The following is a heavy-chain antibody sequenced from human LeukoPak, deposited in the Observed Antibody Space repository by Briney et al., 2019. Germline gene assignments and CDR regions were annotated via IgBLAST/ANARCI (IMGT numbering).Heavy chain of an antibody. Sequence: SQTLSLTCAISGDSVSSNSAAWNWIRPFPSRGLEWLGRTYYRSKWYNDYAVSVKSRITINPDTSKNQFSLQLNSVTPEDTAVYYCARDLKSGRVAGTPDNWFDPWGQGTLVTVSS. J-gene: IGHJ5*02. CDR1: GDSVSSNSAA. D-gene: IGHD6-19*01. V-gene: IGHV6-1*01. CDR2: TYYRSKWYN. CDR3: ARDLKSGRVAGTPDNWFDP.